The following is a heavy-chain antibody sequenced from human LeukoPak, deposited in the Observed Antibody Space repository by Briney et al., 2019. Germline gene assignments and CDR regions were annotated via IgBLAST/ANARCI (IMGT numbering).Heavy chain of an antibody. V-gene: IGHV4-31*03. Sequence: SQTLSLTCTVSGGSISSGGYYWSWIRQHPGKGLEWIGYIYYSGSTYYNPFLKSRVTISVDTSKNQFSLKLSSVTAADTAVYYCASPFPGIAAAGRWGQGTLVTVSS. CDR3: ASPFPGIAAAGR. D-gene: IGHD6-13*01. CDR1: GGSISSGGYY. J-gene: IGHJ4*02. CDR2: IYYSGST.